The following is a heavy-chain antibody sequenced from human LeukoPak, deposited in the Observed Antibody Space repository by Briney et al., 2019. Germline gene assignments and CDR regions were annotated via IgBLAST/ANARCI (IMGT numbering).Heavy chain of an antibody. CDR3: ARGTGNWNFGV. CDR1: GASINSHY. V-gene: IGHV4-59*11. J-gene: IGHJ4*02. CDR2: SFYSGST. D-gene: IGHD1-7*01. Sequence: SDTLSLTCTVSGASINSHYWSWFRHSPGKGLEWIGHSFYSGSTNYSPSLRSRVTISVDRPNNKFSLRLRSVTAADTAIYYCARGTGNWNFGVWGRGSLIIVSS.